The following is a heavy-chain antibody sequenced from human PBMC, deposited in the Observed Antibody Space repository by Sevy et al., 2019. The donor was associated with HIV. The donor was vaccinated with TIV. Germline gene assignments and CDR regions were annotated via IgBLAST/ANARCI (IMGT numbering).Heavy chain of an antibody. V-gene: IGHV1-69*13. J-gene: IGHJ4*02. CDR3: ARGRHSSGLDY. CDR2: IIPMFHKA. Sequence: ASVKVSCKASGGTFDSYTISWLRQAPGQGLEWMGGIIPMFHKANYAQKFQGRVTITADESTSTAYMELSSLRSEDTAVYYCARGRHSSGLDYWGQGTLVTVSS. D-gene: IGHD3-22*01. CDR1: GGTFDSYT.